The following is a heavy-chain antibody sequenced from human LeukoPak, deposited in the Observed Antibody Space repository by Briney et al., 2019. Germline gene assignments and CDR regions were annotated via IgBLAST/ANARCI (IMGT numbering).Heavy chain of an antibody. D-gene: IGHD3-3*01. CDR2: IYTSGST. Sequence: SETLSLTCTVSGGSISSYYWSWIRQPAGKGLEWIGRIYTSGSTNYNPSLKSRVTMSVDTSKNQFSLKLSSVTAADTAVYYCAREGQNSGITIFGVVPDAFDIWGQGTMVTVSS. CDR1: GGSISSYY. V-gene: IGHV4-4*07. J-gene: IGHJ3*02. CDR3: AREGQNSGITIFGVVPDAFDI.